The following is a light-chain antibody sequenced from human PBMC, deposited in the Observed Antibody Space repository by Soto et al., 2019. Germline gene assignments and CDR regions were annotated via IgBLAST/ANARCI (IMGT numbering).Light chain of an antibody. V-gene: IGKV3-15*01. Sequence: EIVMTQSPATLSVSPGERATLSCRASQSVGTYLAWYQQKPGQAPRLLIYSASTRATGIPARFSGSGSGTEFTLTISSLQSEDFAIYYCQEYDDLPPWTFGQGTRVEVK. CDR3: QEYDDLPPWT. J-gene: IGKJ1*01. CDR1: QSVGTY. CDR2: SAS.